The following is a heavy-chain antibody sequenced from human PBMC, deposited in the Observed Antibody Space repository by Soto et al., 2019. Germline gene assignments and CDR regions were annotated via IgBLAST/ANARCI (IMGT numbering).Heavy chain of an antibody. V-gene: IGHV1-18*04. J-gene: IGHJ4*02. Sequence: ASVKVSCKASGYTFTSHGISWVRQAPGQGLEWMGWISAYNGNTNYAQKLQGRVTMTTDTSTSTAYMELRSLRSDDTAVYYCATSLVVVPAAPLDYWGQGTLVTVSS. CDR3: ATSLVVVPAAPLDY. D-gene: IGHD2-2*01. CDR1: GYTFTSHG. CDR2: ISAYNGNT.